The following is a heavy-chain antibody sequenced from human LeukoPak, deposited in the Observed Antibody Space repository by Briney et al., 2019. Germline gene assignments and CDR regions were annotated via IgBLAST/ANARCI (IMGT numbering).Heavy chain of an antibody. V-gene: IGHV3-23*01. CDR1: GFTFSTYA. CDR3: AKEVYYYGSGSYYSANYIDY. Sequence: GGSLRLSCAASGFTFSTYAMSWVRQAPGKGLEWVSAISGSGGYTYYADSVKGRFTIPRDNSKNTLYLEMNSLRAEDTAVYYCAKEVYYYGSGSYYSANYIDYWGQGTLVTVSS. D-gene: IGHD3-10*01. CDR2: ISGSGGYT. J-gene: IGHJ4*02.